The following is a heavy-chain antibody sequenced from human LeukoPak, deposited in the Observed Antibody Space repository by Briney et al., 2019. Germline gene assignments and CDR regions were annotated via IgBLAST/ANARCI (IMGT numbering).Heavy chain of an antibody. V-gene: IGHV4-39*07. CDR1: GGSISSSSYY. J-gene: IGHJ3*02. Sequence: SETLSLTCTVSGGSISSSSYYWGWIRQPPGKGLEWIGSIYYSGSTYYNPSLKSRVTISVDTSKNQFSLKLSSVTAADTAVYYCARDPSVGSYSRTDASDIWGQGTMVTVSS. CDR2: IYYSGST. D-gene: IGHD6-13*01. CDR3: ARDPSVGSYSRTDASDI.